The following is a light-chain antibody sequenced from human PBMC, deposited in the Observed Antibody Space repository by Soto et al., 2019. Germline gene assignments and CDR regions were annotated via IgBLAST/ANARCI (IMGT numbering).Light chain of an antibody. Sequence: QSALTQPASVSGSPGQSITISCTGTTSDIGADDFVSWYQHHPDKTPQLIIFEVTYRPTGISHRFSASKSGNTASLTISGLQAEDEAFYYCSSYTTNGSYVFGTGTKLTVL. CDR2: EVT. CDR1: TSDIGADDF. CDR3: SSYTTNGSYV. J-gene: IGLJ1*01. V-gene: IGLV2-14*01.